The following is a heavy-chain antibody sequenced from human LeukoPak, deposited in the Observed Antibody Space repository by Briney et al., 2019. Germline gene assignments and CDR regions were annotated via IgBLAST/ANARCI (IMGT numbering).Heavy chain of an antibody. J-gene: IGHJ4*02. CDR2: IYYSGST. V-gene: IGHV4-39*01. D-gene: IGHD6-13*01. CDR1: GGSISSRSYY. Sequence: SETLSLTCTVSGGSISSRSYYWGWLRQPPGKGLEWIGSIYYSGSTYYNPSLKSRVTISVDTSKNQFSLKLSSVTAADTAVYYCARSRYGSSWYFDYWGKGTLVIVSS. CDR3: ARSRYGSSWYFDY.